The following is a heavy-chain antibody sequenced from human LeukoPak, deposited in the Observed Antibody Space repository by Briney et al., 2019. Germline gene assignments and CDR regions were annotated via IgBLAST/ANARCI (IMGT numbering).Heavy chain of an antibody. V-gene: IGHV3-30*02. CDR3: VRDGGPYYFDW. J-gene: IGHJ4*02. Sequence: GGSLRLSCAAAGFSFDDYGMHWVRQAPGKGLEWVAFIRYDGSNKYYADSVKGRFTISRDSSRNSVYLQMNSLRVEDTAVYYCVRDGGPYYFDWWGQGALVTVST. CDR2: IRYDGSNK. CDR1: GFSFDDYG. D-gene: IGHD3-16*01.